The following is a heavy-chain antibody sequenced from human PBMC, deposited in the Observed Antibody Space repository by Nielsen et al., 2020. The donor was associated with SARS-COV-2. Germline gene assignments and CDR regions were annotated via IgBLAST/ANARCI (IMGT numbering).Heavy chain of an antibody. D-gene: IGHD6-6*01. CDR2: ISAYNGNT. J-gene: IGHJ6*02. V-gene: IGHV1-18*01. Sequence: ASVKVSCKASGYTFTSYGISWVRQAPGQGLEWMGWISAYNGNTNYAQKLQGRVTMTTDTSTSTAYMELSSLRSEDTAVYYCARDPSFRPYGMDVWGQGTTVTVSS. CDR3: ARDPSFRPYGMDV. CDR1: GYTFTSYG.